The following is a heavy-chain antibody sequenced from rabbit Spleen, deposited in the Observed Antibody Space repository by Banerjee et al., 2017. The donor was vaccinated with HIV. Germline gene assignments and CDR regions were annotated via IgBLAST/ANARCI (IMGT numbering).Heavy chain of an antibody. Sequence: QEQLKESGGDLVKPGASLTLTCTASGFSFSSNDYMCWVRQAPGKGLEWISCIAGSGSGFTYSATWAKGRFTISKTSSTTVTLQMTRLTAADTATYFCARDLVAVIGWNFNLWGQGTLVTVS. CDR2: IAGSGSGFT. CDR1: GFSFSSNDY. J-gene: IGHJ4*01. V-gene: IGHV1S45*01. D-gene: IGHD1-1*01. CDR3: ARDLVAVIGWNFNL.